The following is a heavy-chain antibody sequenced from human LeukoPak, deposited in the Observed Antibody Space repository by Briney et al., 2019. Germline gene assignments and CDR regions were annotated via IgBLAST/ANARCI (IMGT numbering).Heavy chain of an antibody. CDR2: ISDDGRNK. CDR1: GFSFISYG. J-gene: IGHJ4*02. CDR3: AKRPSDYGDYVTYFDY. V-gene: IGHV3-30*18. D-gene: IGHD4-17*01. Sequence: GGSLRLSCAASGFSFISYGMHWVRRAPGKGLEWVGVISDDGRNKKYADSVKGRFTISRDNSKDTLYLQMNSLRDEDTAVYYCAKRPSDYGDYVTYFDYWGQGTLVTVSS.